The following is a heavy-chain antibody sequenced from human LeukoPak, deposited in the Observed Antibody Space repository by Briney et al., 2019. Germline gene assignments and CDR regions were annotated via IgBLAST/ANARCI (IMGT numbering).Heavy chain of an antibody. J-gene: IGHJ4*02. CDR3: ARGSNDYYSYFDY. CDR1: GGSISSGGYS. D-gene: IGHD3-16*01. V-gene: IGHV4-30-2*01. Sequence: SETLSLTCAVSGGSISSGGYSWSWIRQPPGKGLEWIGYIYHSGTTYYNPSLKSRVTISVDRSRNQFSLNLSSVTAADTAVYYCARGSNDYYSYFDYWGQGTLVTVSS. CDR2: IYHSGTT.